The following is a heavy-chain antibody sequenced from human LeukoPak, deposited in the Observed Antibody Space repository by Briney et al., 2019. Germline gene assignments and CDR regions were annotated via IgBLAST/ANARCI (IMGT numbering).Heavy chain of an antibody. J-gene: IGHJ4*02. Sequence: PSETLSLTCTLSDGSISSSSYYWGWIRQPPGKGLEWIGNIYYSGSTYYNPSLKSRVTISVDTSKNQFSLRLSSVTAADTAVYYCARLKGSQYRSGGWPSDYRWQGTLVTVSS. CDR2: IYYSGST. CDR1: DGSISSSSYY. V-gene: IGHV4-39*01. D-gene: IGHD6-19*01. CDR3: ARLKGSQYRSGGWPSDY.